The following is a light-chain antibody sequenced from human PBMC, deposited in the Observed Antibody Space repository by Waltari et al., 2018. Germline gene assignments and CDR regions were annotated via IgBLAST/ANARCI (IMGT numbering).Light chain of an antibody. CDR1: ISNLGTNY. J-gene: IGLJ3*02. CDR3: ASWDDSLSVGV. Sequence: QSVLTQPPSASGTPGQRVTISCSGSISNLGTNYVYWYQQFPGTAPKLPIQRNNQRPSGVPDLFAGSKSGTSASLAISGLRSEDEADYYCASWDDSLSVGVFGGGTKLTVL. V-gene: IGLV1-47*01. CDR2: RNN.